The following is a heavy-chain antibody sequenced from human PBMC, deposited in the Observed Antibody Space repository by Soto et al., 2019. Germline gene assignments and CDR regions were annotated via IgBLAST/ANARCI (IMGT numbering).Heavy chain of an antibody. V-gene: IGHV3-21*01. CDR2: ISSSSSYI. J-gene: IGHJ4*02. CDR1: GFTFSSYS. CDR3: ARDFPSVAAPFDY. D-gene: IGHD6-13*01. Sequence: GGSLRLSCAASGFTFSSYSMNWVRPAPGKGLEWVSSISSSSSYIYYADSVKGRFTISRDNAKNSLYLQMNSLRAEDTAVYYCARDFPSVAAPFDYWGQGTLVTVSS.